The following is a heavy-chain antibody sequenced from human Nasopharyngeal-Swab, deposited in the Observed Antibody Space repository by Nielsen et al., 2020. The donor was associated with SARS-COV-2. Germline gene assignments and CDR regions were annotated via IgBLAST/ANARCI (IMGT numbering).Heavy chain of an antibody. J-gene: IGHJ4*02. D-gene: IGHD3-10*01. CDR3: ARGSGAYGSGEIDY. Sequence: VRQAPGKGLEWVAVIWYDGSNKYYADSVKGRFTISRDNSKNMLYLQMNSLRAEDTAVYYCARGSGAYGSGEIDYWGQGTLVTVSS. V-gene: IGHV3-33*01. CDR2: IWYDGSNK.